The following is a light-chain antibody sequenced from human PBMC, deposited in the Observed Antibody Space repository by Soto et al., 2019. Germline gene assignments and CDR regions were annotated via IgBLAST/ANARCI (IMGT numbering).Light chain of an antibody. V-gene: IGKV3-20*01. J-gene: IGKJ3*01. CDR2: GAS. CDR1: QSVSSSY. Sequence: EIVLTQSPGTLSLSPGERATLSCRASQSVSSSYLAWYQQKPGQAPRLLIYGASSRATGIPDRFSGSGSGTDFTLTISRLEPEDFAVYYCQQYGSSLLLFGPGTKVDIK. CDR3: QQYGSSLLL.